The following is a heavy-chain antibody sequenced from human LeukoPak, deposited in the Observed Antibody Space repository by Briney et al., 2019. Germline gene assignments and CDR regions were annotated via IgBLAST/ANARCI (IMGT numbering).Heavy chain of an antibody. CDR2: ISYDGSNK. J-gene: IGHJ4*02. CDR1: GFTLSSYA. Sequence: TGGSLRLSCAASGFTLSSYAMHWVRQAPGKGLEWVAVISYDGSNKYYADSVKGRFTISRDNSKNTLYLQMNSLRSEDTAVYHCARGEYSYGYLGYWGQGTLVTVSS. CDR3: ARGEYSYGYLGY. V-gene: IGHV3-30-3*01. D-gene: IGHD5-18*01.